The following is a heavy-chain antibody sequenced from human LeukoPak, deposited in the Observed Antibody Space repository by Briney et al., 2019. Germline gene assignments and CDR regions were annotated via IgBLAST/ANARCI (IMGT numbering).Heavy chain of an antibody. CDR2: ISYDGSNK. CDR1: GLTFSSYA. D-gene: IGHD3-10*01. J-gene: IGHJ4*02. Sequence: GGSLRLSCAASGLTFSSYAMHWVRQAPGKGLEWVAVISYDGSNKYYADSVKGRFTISRDNSKNTLYLQMNSLRSEDTAVYYCASCPMVRGVIKNYFDYWGQGTLVTVSS. V-gene: IGHV3-30*04. CDR3: ASCPMVRGVIKNYFDY.